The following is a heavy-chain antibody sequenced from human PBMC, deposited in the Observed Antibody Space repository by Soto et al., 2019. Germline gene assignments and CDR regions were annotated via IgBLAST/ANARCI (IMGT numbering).Heavy chain of an antibody. Sequence: SVKVSCKTSGVTFSNYTINWVRQAPGQGLEWMGGIIPIFGTANYAQKFQGRITFTADESTNTAYMELSSLRSEDTAVYYCARPLGNSPLFDYWGQGTLVTVSS. CDR2: IIPIFGTA. CDR3: ARPLGNSPLFDY. CDR1: GVTFSNYT. D-gene: IGHD1-1*01. J-gene: IGHJ4*02. V-gene: IGHV1-69*13.